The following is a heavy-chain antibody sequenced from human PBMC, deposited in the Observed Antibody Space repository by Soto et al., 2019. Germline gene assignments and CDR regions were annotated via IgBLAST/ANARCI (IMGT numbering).Heavy chain of an antibody. D-gene: IGHD3-10*01. CDR1: GGSFSGYY. J-gene: IGHJ5*02. CDR2: INHSGST. CDR3: ARGGLITMVRRVPLWNWFDT. Sequence: SETLSLTCAVYGGSFSGYYWSWIRQPPGKGLEWIGEINHSGSTNYNPSLKSRVTISVDTSKNQFSLKLSSVTAADTAVYYCARGGLITMVRRVPLWNWFDTWGQGTLVTVSS. V-gene: IGHV4-34*01.